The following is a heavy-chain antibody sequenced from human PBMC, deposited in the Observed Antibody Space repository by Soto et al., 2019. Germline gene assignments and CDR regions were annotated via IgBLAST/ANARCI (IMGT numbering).Heavy chain of an antibody. CDR1: GDPFNSYT. Sequence: QVQLVQSGAEVKKPGSSVKVSCKTSGDPFNSYTISWVRQAPGRGLEWKGRIIPVFGMSSYAERFQGRVTITADEATSTAFMELSSLTSDDTAIYFCAKESGYYHGSGSYYYFDHWGQGTPVNVSS. CDR2: IIPVFGMS. V-gene: IGHV1-69*02. D-gene: IGHD3-10*01. CDR3: AKESGYYHGSGSYYYFDH. J-gene: IGHJ4*02.